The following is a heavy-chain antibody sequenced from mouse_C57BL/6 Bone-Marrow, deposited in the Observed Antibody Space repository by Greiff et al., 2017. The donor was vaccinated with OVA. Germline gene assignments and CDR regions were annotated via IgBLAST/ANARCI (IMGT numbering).Heavy chain of an antibody. D-gene: IGHD2-1*01. Sequence: VHVKQSGAELVRPGASVKLSCTASGFNIKDDYMHWVKQRPEQGLEWIGWIDPEYGATEYASKFQGKATITADTSSNTAYLQLSSLTSEDTAVYYCTSYGNFDDWGQGTTLTVSS. CDR3: TSYGNFDD. CDR2: IDPEYGAT. V-gene: IGHV14-4*01. CDR1: GFNIKDDY. J-gene: IGHJ2*01.